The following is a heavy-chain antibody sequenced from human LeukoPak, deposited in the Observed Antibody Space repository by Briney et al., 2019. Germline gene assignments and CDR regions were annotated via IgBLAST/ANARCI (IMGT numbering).Heavy chain of an antibody. Sequence: ASVKVSCKASGYTFTVYYMHWVRQAPGQGLEWMGWINPNSGGTNYAQKFQGRVTMTRDTSISTAYMELSRLRSDDTAVYYCATAAAGPTPLDYWGQGTLVTVSS. CDR2: INPNSGGT. D-gene: IGHD6-13*01. CDR3: ATAAAGPTPLDY. V-gene: IGHV1-2*02. CDR1: GYTFTVYY. J-gene: IGHJ4*02.